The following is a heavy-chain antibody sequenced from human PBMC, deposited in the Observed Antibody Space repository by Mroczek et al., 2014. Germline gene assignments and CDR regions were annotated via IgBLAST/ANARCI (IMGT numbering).Heavy chain of an antibody. CDR3: ARGMAREDYYDFWSGYPHPYYMDV. D-gene: IGHD3-3*01. CDR1: GGSISSYY. Sequence: QVQLVESGPGLVKPSETLSLTCTVSGGSISSYYWSWIRQPPGKGLEWIGYIYYSGSTNYNPSLKSRVTISVDTSKNQFSLKLSSVTAADTAVYYCARGMAREDYYDFWSGYPHPYYMDVWGKGTTVTVSS. CDR2: IYYSGST. J-gene: IGHJ6*03. V-gene: IGHV4-59*01.